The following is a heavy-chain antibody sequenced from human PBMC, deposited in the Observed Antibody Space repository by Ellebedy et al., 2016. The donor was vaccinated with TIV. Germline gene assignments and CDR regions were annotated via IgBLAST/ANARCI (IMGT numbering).Heavy chain of an antibody. Sequence: SVKVSCKGSEGSLSRSAISWVRQAPGQGLEWMGGIHPTFGPTTYAQRFPGRVLITADESTSTAYLELSSLTSADTSVYYCAQAPPFAEIKLLGMDVWGQGTSVTVSS. CDR2: IHPTFGPT. D-gene: IGHD4-23*01. V-gene: IGHV1-69*13. CDR1: EGSLSRSA. J-gene: IGHJ6*02. CDR3: AQAPPFAEIKLLGMDV.